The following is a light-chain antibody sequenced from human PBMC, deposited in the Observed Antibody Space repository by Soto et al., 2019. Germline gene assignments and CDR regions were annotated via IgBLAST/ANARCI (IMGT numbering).Light chain of an antibody. Sequence: DIQMTQSPSSVSAAVGHRVRITCRASQDVSNWLAWYQQKPGKAPKLLISGASSLQSGVPSRFSGSGSGTDFSLTISSLQPEDFATYFCQQANSFPSFGQGTRL. CDR2: GAS. J-gene: IGKJ5*01. CDR1: QDVSNW. V-gene: IGKV1-12*02. CDR3: QQANSFPS.